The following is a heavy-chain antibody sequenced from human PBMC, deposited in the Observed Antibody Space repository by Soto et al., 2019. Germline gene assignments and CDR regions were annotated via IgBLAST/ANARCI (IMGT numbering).Heavy chain of an antibody. CDR2: VYYSGST. D-gene: IGHD5-18*01. J-gene: IGHJ4*02. CDR3: ASSPPAMVAPNI. Sequence: SETLSLTCTVSGGSVSSYSWTWVRQPPGKGLEWIGYVYYSGSTHYNPSLKSRVTTSLDTSKNQFSLKLTSVTAADTAMYFCASSPPAMVAPNIWGQGTLVTV. CDR1: GGSVSSYS. V-gene: IGHV4-59*02.